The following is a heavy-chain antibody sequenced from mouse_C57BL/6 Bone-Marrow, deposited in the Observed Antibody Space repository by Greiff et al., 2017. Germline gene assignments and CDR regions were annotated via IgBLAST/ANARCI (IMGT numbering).Heavy chain of an antibody. V-gene: IGHV1-59*01. D-gene: IGHD4-1*01. J-gene: IGHJ1*03. CDR3: ARGNWGYFDV. Sequence: VKLQQPGAELVRPGTSVKLSCKASGYTFTSYWMHWVKQRPGQGLEWIGVIDPSDSYTNYNQKFKGKATLTVDTSSSTAYMQLSSLTSEDSAVYYCARGNWGYFDVWGTGTTVTVSS. CDR2: IDPSDSYT. CDR1: GYTFTSYW.